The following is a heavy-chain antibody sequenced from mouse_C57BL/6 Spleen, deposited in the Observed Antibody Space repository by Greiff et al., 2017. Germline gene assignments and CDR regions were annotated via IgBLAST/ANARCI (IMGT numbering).Heavy chain of an antibody. CDR2: INYDGSST. D-gene: IGHD2-1*01. CDR1: GFTFSDYY. J-gene: IGHJ4*01. Sequence: EVMLVESEGGLVQPGSSMKLSCTASGFTFSDYYMAWVRQVPEKGLEWVANINYDGSSTYYLDSLKSRFIISRDNAKNILYLQMSSLKSEDTATYYCARENGNYVGYAMDYWGQGTSVTVSS. CDR3: ARENGNYVGYAMDY. V-gene: IGHV5-16*01.